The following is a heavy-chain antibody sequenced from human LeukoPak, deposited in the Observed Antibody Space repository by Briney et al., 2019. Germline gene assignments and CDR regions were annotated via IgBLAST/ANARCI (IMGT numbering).Heavy chain of an antibody. Sequence: SEALSLTCTVSGGSISSYHWSWIRQPPGKGLQWIGFIYSSGSTNYNPSLKSRVTISLDTSKNQFSLRVSSVTSADTAVYYCARGNSGYDYAFDIWGQGTMVAVSS. CDR3: ARGNSGYDYAFDI. V-gene: IGHV4-59*01. CDR2: IYSSGST. J-gene: IGHJ3*02. D-gene: IGHD5-12*01. CDR1: GGSISSYH.